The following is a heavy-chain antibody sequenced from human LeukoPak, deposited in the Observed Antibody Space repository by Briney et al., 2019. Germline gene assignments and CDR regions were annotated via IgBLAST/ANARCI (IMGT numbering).Heavy chain of an antibody. D-gene: IGHD6-6*01. CDR2: IYYSGST. J-gene: IGHJ4*02. V-gene: IGHV4-59*08. Sequence: SETLPLTCTVSGGSISSYYWSWIRQPPGKGLEWIGYIYYSGSTNYNPSLKSRVTISVDTSKNQFSLKLSSVTAADTAVYYCARLEYSSSFDYWGQGTLVTVSS. CDR1: GGSISSYY. CDR3: ARLEYSSSFDY.